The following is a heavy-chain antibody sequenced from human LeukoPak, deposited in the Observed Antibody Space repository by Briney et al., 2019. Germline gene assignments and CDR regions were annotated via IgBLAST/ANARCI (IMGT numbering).Heavy chain of an antibody. J-gene: IGHJ4*02. CDR3: ARDLGGNSFDY. D-gene: IGHD4-23*01. Sequence: ASLKPSCKASGYTFSDHYMHSVPHAPGQGLEWMGWIKPDSGGTNYAQKFKGRVTMTRDMSISTAYMELSSLRSDDTAVYYCARDLGGNSFDYWGRGTLVTVSS. CDR2: IKPDSGGT. CDR1: GYTFSDHY. V-gene: IGHV1-2*02.